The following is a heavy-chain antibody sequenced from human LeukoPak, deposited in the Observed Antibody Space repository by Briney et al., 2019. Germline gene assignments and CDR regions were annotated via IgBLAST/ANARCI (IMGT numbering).Heavy chain of an antibody. D-gene: IGHD3-9*01. CDR1: GGSISSGDYS. CDR2: IYYSGST. CDR3: ARESDYDILTGSIDY. V-gene: IGHV4-30-4*01. Sequence: SETLSLTCTVSGGSISSGDYSWSWIRQPPGKGLEWIGYIYYSGSTYYNPSLKSRVTISVDTSKNQFSLKLSSVTAADTAVYYCARESDYDILTGSIDYWGQGTLVTVSP. J-gene: IGHJ4*02.